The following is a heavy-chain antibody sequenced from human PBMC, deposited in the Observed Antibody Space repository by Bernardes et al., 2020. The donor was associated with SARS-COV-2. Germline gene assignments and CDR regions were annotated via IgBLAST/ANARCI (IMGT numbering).Heavy chain of an antibody. D-gene: IGHD2-15*01. CDR1: GGSISSGSYY. Sequence: TLPLTCTLFGGSISSGSYYWSWIRQPAGKGLEWIGRIYTSGSTNYNPSLKSRVTISLDTSKNQFSLKLTSVTAADTAVYYCARTPLAGIVVLVASSGMDVWGQGTTVTVSS. CDR3: ARTPLAGIVVLVASSGMDV. V-gene: IGHV4-61*02. J-gene: IGHJ6*02. CDR2: IYTSGST.